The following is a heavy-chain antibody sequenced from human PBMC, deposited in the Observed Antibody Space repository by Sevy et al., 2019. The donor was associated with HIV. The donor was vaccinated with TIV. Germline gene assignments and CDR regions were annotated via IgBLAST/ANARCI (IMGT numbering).Heavy chain of an antibody. D-gene: IGHD1-26*01. Sequence: GGSLRLSCAASGFTFSSHAMSWVRQAPGKGLEWVSAISDSGTTTYYEDSVKGRFTISRENSKNTLYLQMDGLGAEDTAIYYCARAFTGGYQQPFDYWGQGTLVTVSS. CDR2: ISDSGTTT. J-gene: IGHJ4*02. CDR3: ARAFTGGYQQPFDY. CDR1: GFTFSSHA. V-gene: IGHV3-23*01.